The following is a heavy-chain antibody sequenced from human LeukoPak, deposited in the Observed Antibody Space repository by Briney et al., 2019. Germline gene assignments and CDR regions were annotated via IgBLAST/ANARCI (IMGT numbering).Heavy chain of an antibody. CDR3: APRVVVITAPFDY. V-gene: IGHV3-30*02. CDR2: IRYDGTDK. Sequence: EGSLRLSCAASGFTFSSFGMHWVRQAPGKGLERVAFIRYDGTDKYYADSVKGRFTISRDNSKNTLYLQMNSLRPEDTAVYYCAPRVVVITAPFDYWGQGTLVTVSS. CDR1: GFTFSSFG. D-gene: IGHD2-21*01. J-gene: IGHJ4*02.